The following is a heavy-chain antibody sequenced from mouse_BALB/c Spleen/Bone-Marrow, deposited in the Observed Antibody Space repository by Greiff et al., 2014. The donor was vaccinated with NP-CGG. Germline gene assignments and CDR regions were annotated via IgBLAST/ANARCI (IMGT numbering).Heavy chain of an antibody. CDR1: GYTFTSYW. Sequence: QVQLQQSGAELAKPGASVKMSCKASGYTFTSYWMHWVKQRPGLGLEWIGYINPSTGYTEYNQKFKDKATLTADKSSSTAYMQLSSLTSEDSAVYYCAREGDYDGFAYWGQGTLVTVSA. V-gene: IGHV1-7*01. D-gene: IGHD2-4*01. J-gene: IGHJ3*01. CDR2: INPSTGYT. CDR3: AREGDYDGFAY.